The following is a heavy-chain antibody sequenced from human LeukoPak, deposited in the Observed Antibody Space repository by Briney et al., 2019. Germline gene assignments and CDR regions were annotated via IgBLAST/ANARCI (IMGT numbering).Heavy chain of an antibody. D-gene: IGHD3-22*01. CDR3: ARGRRGYYYDSSGYTDYFDY. J-gene: IGHJ4*02. CDR2: TYHSGST. V-gene: IGHV4-59*12. CDR1: GGSISSYY. Sequence: SETLSLTCTVSGGSISSYYWSWIRQPPGKGLEWIGYTYHSGSTYYNPSLKSRVTISVDRSKNQFSLKLSSVTAADTAVYYCARGRRGYYYDSSGYTDYFDYWGQGTLVTVSS.